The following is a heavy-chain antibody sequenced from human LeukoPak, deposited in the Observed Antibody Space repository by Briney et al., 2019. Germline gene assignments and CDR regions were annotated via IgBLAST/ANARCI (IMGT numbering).Heavy chain of an antibody. D-gene: IGHD2-2*01. J-gene: IGHJ6*02. CDR3: ARVSFYCSSTSCSGAYGMDV. CDR2: IYHSGST. V-gene: IGHV4-30-2*01. Sequence: SQTLSLTCAVSGGSISSGGYSWSWIRRPPGKGLEWIGYIYHSGSTYYNPSLKSRVTISVDRSKNQFSLKLSSVTAADTAVYYCARVSFYCSSTSCSGAYGMDVWGQGTTVTVSS. CDR1: GGSISSGGYS.